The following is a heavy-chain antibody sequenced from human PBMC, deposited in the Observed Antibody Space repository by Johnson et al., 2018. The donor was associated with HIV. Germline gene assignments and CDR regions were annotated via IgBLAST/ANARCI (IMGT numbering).Heavy chain of an antibody. D-gene: IGHD4-23*01. CDR1: GFTFSNYG. CDR2: IWYDGTNK. CDR3: AKDQGGTVAGAYAFDI. J-gene: IGHJ3*02. Sequence: QMQLVESGGGVVQPGRSLRLSCAASGFTFSNYGMHWVRQAPGKGLEWVAVIWYDGTNKYYADSVKGRFTISRDNSKNTLYLQMNSLRAEDTAVYYCAKDQGGTVAGAYAFDIWGQGTMVTVSS. V-gene: IGHV3-33*03.